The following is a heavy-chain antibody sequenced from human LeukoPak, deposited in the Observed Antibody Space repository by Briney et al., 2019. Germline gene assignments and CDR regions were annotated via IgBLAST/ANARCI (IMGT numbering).Heavy chain of an antibody. D-gene: IGHD2-15*01. V-gene: IGHV4-59*12. CDR1: GGSISTYY. CDR3: ARTPRYCSGGSCYFYRFDY. CDR2: IYYSGST. Sequence: SETLSLTCTVSGGSISTYYWSWIRQPPGKGLEWIGYIYYSGSTKYNPSLKSRVTISVDTSKNEFSLKLSSVTAADTAVYYCARTPRYCSGGSCYFYRFDYWGQGTLVTVSS. J-gene: IGHJ4*02.